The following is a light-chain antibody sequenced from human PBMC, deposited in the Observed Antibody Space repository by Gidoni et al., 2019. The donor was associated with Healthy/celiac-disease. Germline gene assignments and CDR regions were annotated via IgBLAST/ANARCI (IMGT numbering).Light chain of an antibody. CDR3: QQYGSSPPRT. Sequence: EILFTQSPGTLSLSPGERATLSCRASQSVSSSYLAWYQQKPGQAPRLLIYGASSRATGIPDRFSGSGSGTDFTLTISRLEPEDFAVYYCQQYGSSPPRTFGQGTKVEIK. V-gene: IGKV3-20*01. CDR1: QSVSSSY. CDR2: GAS. J-gene: IGKJ1*01.